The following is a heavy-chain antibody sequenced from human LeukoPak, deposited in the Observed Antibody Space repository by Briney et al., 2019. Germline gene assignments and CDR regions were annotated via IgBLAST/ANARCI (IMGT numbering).Heavy chain of an antibody. Sequence: PGASVKVSCKASGYTFTGYYMHWVRQAPGRGLEWMGWINPNSGGTNYAQKFQGRVTMTRDMSISTAYMELSRLRSDDTAVYYCARDLVEQQLVPGDYWGQGTLVTVSS. CDR1: GYTFTGYY. D-gene: IGHD6-13*01. CDR3: ARDLVEQQLVPGDY. CDR2: INPNSGGT. V-gene: IGHV1-2*02. J-gene: IGHJ4*02.